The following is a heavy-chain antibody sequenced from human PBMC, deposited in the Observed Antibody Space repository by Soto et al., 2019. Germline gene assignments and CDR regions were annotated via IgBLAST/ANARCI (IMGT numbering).Heavy chain of an antibody. V-gene: IGHV4-39*01. CDR2: IYYSGST. CDR1: GGSISSSSYY. CDR3: ARREYYYDSSGYFNWFDP. Sequence: SETLSLTCTVSGGSISSSSYYWGWIRQPPGKGLEWIGSIYYSGSTYYNPSLKSRVTISVDTSKNQFSLKLSSVTAADTAVYYCARREYYYDSSGYFNWFDPWGQGTLVTVS. J-gene: IGHJ5*02. D-gene: IGHD3-22*01.